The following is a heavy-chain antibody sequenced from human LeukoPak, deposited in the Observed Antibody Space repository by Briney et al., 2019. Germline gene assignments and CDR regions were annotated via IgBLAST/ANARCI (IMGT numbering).Heavy chain of an antibody. D-gene: IGHD7-27*01. CDR1: RYTFTGYY. Sequence: ASVKVSFKASRYTFTGYYMHWVRQAPGQGLEWMGWINPNSGGTNYAQKFQGWVTMTRDTSISTAYMELSRLRSDDTAVYYCARENWDDAFDIWGQGTMVTVSS. J-gene: IGHJ3*02. CDR3: ARENWDDAFDI. CDR2: INPNSGGT. V-gene: IGHV1-2*04.